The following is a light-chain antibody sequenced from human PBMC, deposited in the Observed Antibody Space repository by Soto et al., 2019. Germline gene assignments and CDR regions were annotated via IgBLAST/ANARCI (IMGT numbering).Light chain of an antibody. CDR2: AAS. Sequence: IQLTQSPSSLSASVGDRVTITCRASQGISSYLAWYQQKPGKAPKLMIYAASNLQSGVPSRFSGSGSGTDFTLTISSLQPEDFATYYCQQLNSYPLTVGGGTKVEIK. CDR1: QGISSY. V-gene: IGKV1-9*01. CDR3: QQLNSYPLT. J-gene: IGKJ4*01.